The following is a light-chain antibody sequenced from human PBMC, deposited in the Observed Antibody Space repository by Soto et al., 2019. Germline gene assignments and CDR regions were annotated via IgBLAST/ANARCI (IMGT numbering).Light chain of an antibody. CDR3: QQRSTWPLT. V-gene: IGKV3-11*01. Sequence: EIVLTESTATLSWSPGERATLSCRASQSVSSYLAWYQQKPGQAPRLLIYDASNRATGIPARFSGSGSGTDFTLTISSLEPQDVTVYDCQQRSTWPLTVGEGTKVEIK. CDR1: QSVSSY. J-gene: IGKJ4*01. CDR2: DAS.